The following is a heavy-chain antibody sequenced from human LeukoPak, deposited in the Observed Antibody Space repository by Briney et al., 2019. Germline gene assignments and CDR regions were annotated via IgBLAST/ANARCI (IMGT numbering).Heavy chain of an antibody. V-gene: IGHV3-30-3*01. CDR2: ISYDGSNK. CDR3: AREGAAAGTLPAFDI. J-gene: IGHJ3*02. CDR1: GFTFSSYA. Sequence: GRSLRLSCAASGFTFSSYAMHWVRQAPGKGLEWVAVISYDGSNKYYADSVKGRFTISRDNSKNTLYLQMNSLRAEDTAVYYCAREGAAAGTLPAFDIWGQRTMVTVSS. D-gene: IGHD6-13*01.